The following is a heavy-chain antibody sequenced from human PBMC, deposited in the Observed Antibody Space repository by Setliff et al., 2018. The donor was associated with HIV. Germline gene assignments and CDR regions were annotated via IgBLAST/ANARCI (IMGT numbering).Heavy chain of an antibody. V-gene: IGHV1-18*03. CDR2: ISAYNGNT. D-gene: IGHD5-12*01. Sequence: ASVKVSCKASGYTFSTYGISWVRQAPGQGLEWMGWISAYNGNTNYAQKLQGRVTVTTDTSTSTAHMELRSLRTEDMAIYYCARGRYSAIGYYMDVWGMGITVTVSS. J-gene: IGHJ6*03. CDR1: GYTFSTYG. CDR3: ARGRYSAIGYYMDV.